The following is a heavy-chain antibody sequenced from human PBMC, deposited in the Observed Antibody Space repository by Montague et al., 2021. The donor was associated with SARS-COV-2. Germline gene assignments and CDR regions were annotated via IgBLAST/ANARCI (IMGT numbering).Heavy chain of an antibody. J-gene: IGHJ4*02. CDR2: MHDSGTA. CDR3: TRLPRGSGTWGYFDY. D-gene: IGHD3-10*01. Sequence: ETLSLTCTVSDGSIRSYYWNWMRQTPGKGLEWIGYMHDSGTANYNPPLRSRVTLMVDASRNQFSLELSSVTAADTAMYYCTRLPRGSGTWGYFDYWAQGTLVTVSS. V-gene: IGHV4-59*08. CDR1: DGSIRSYY.